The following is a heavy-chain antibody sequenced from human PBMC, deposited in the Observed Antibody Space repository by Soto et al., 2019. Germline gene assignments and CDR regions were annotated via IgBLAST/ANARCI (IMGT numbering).Heavy chain of an antibody. Sequence: SETLSLTCTVSGGSISSYYWSWIRQPPGKGLEWIGYIYYSGSTNYNPSLKSRVTISVDTSKNQFSLKLSSVTAADTAVYYCARVPGEAAAGMDFDYWGQGTLVTVSS. D-gene: IGHD6-13*01. CDR2: IYYSGST. CDR3: ARVPGEAAAGMDFDY. CDR1: GGSISSYY. V-gene: IGHV4-59*01. J-gene: IGHJ4*02.